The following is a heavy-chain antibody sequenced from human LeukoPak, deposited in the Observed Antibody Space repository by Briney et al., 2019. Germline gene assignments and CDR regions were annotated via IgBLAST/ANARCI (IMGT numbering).Heavy chain of an antibody. CDR1: GFTFRRYA. V-gene: IGHV3-23*01. D-gene: IGHD3/OR15-3a*01. J-gene: IGHJ4*02. Sequence: PGGSLRLSCAASGFTFRRYAMSWVRQAPGKGLEWVSAISGSGGSTYYADSVKGRFTISRDNSKNTLYLQMNSLRAEDTAVYYCAKRSDWLSYYFDYWGQGTLVTVSS. CDR3: AKRSDWLSYYFDY. CDR2: ISGSGGST.